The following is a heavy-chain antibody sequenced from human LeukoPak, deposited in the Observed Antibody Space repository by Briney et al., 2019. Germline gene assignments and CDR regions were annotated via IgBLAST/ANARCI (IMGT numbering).Heavy chain of an antibody. CDR2: ISGSGGST. D-gene: IGHD3-3*01. CDR1: GFTFSSYA. V-gene: IGHV3-23*01. Sequence: GGSLRLSCAASGFTFSSYAMSWVRQAPGKGLEWVSAISGSGGSTYYADSVKGRLTISRDNSKNTLYLQMNSLRAEDTAVYYCAKEPNDFWSGFLYYFDYWGQGTLVTVSS. J-gene: IGHJ4*02. CDR3: AKEPNDFWSGFLYYFDY.